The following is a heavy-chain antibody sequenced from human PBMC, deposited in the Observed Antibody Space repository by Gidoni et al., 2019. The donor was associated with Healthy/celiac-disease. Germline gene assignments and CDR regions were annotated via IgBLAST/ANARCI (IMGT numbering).Heavy chain of an antibody. CDR3: ASELYSSSGLDY. CDR2: INPSGGST. Sequence: QVPLVQSGAAVQTPGASVKVSCTASGYTFTSYDMPWVRQAPGQGLEWMGIINPSGGSTSYAQKFQGRVTMTRDTSTSTVYMELSSLRSEDTAVYYCASELYSSSGLDYWGQGTLVTVSS. D-gene: IGHD6-13*01. CDR1: GYTFTSYD. V-gene: IGHV1-46*01. J-gene: IGHJ4*02.